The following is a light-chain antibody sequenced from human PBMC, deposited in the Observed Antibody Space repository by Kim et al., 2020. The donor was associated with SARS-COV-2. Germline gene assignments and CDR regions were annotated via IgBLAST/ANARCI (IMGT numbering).Light chain of an antibody. Sequence: VSPGQTARITCSGDVLAKKYARWFQQKPGQAPVLVIYKDSERPSGIPERFAGSSSGTTVTLTISGAQVEDEADYYCYSAADNKSWVFGGGTKLTVL. CDR1: VLAKKY. CDR2: KDS. V-gene: IGLV3-27*01. CDR3: YSAADNKSWV. J-gene: IGLJ3*02.